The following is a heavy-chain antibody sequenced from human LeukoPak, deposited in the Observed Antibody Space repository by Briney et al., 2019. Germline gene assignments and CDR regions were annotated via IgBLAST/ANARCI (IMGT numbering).Heavy chain of an antibody. Sequence: GGSLRLSCAASRFTFSSYWMHWVRHAPGKGLVWVSRINSDGSSTSYADSVKGRFTISRDNAKNTLYLQMNSLRAEDTAVYYCARDPYYYDSSGHRVSWFDPWGQGTLVTVSS. V-gene: IGHV3-74*01. CDR3: ARDPYYYDSSGHRVSWFDP. CDR2: INSDGSST. J-gene: IGHJ5*02. CDR1: RFTFSSYW. D-gene: IGHD3-22*01.